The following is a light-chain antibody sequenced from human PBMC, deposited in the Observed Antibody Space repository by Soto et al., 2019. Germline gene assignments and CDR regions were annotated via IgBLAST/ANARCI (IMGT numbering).Light chain of an antibody. Sequence: EVVLTQSPGTLYLSPGERDTLSCRASETVGSNYLAWYQQQPGQAPRLLIFDASSRATGIPDRFSGSGSGTEFSLTISRLEPEDSAVYFCHHYGYGADTFGQGTKLEI. CDR3: HHYGYGADT. V-gene: IGKV3-20*01. CDR2: DAS. J-gene: IGKJ2*01. CDR1: ETVGSNY.